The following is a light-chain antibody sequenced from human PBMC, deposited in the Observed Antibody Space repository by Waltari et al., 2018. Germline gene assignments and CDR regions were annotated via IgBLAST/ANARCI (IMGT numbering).Light chain of an antibody. CDR1: QSVLSSSNNKNY. Sequence: DIVMTQSPDSLAVSLGEWATINCKSSQSVLSSSNNKNYLAWYQQKPGQPPKLLIYWASTRESGVPDRFSGSGSGTDFTLTISSLQAEDVAVYYCQQYYSTPRTFGQGTKVEIK. J-gene: IGKJ1*01. CDR3: QQYYSTPRT. CDR2: WAS. V-gene: IGKV4-1*01.